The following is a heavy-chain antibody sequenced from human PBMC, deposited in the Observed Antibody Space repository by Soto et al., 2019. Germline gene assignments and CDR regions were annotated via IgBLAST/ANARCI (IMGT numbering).Heavy chain of an antibody. CDR1: GYTFTSYA. CDR2: ISAYNGDT. J-gene: IGHJ4*02. Sequence: QVQLVQSGPELKKPGASVKVSCKASGYTFTSYAFSWVRQAPGQGLEWMGWISAYNGDTKYAQKFQGRVTMTTDASTTTAYIELRNLRSDDTAVYYCAREAGYSSNCPIDYWGQGTLLTVAS. CDR3: AREAGYSSNCPIDY. V-gene: IGHV1-18*01. D-gene: IGHD6-13*01.